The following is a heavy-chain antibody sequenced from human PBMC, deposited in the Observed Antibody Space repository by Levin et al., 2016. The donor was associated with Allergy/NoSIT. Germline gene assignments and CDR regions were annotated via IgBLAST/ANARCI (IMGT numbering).Heavy chain of an antibody. J-gene: IGHJ3*01. CDR3: VKGWGSATWGDAFDF. CDR2: ISNDGSKK. CDR1: GFTFSRYG. Sequence: GESLKISCAVSGFTFSRYGIHWVRQAPGKGLEWVTVISNDGSKKYYADSVKGRFSISRDNSKNTVYLQMNSLRTEDTAIYYCVKGWGSATWGDAFDFWGQGTMVTVSS. V-gene: IGHV3-30*18. D-gene: IGHD1-26*01.